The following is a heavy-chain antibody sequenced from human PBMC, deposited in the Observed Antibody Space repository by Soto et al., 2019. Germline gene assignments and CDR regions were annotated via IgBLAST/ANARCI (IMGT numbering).Heavy chain of an antibody. D-gene: IGHD1-26*01. V-gene: IGHV3-66*01. Sequence: EVQLVESGGGLVQPGGSLRLSCAASGFTVSSNYMSWVRQAPGKGLEWVSVVYIGGNTYYAESVEDRFTISRDNFQNMLCFQMNSLRFEDTVFYCGAGSVGGVLYYWGHRTLVTVSS. CDR2: VYIGGNT. J-gene: IGHJ4*01. CDR3: AGSVGGVLYY. CDR1: GFTVSSNY.